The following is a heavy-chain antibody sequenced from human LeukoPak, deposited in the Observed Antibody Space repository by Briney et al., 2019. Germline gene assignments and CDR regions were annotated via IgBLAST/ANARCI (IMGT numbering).Heavy chain of an antibody. V-gene: IGHV3-48*01. Sequence: GGSLRLSCAASGFTFSSYSMNWVRQAPGKGREWVSYISSSSSTIYYADSVKGRFTISRDNSKNTLYLQMNSLRAEDTAVYYCAKDRDYGDYVVMAEFDYWGQGTLVTVSS. CDR1: GFTFSSYS. D-gene: IGHD4-17*01. CDR2: ISSSSSTI. CDR3: AKDRDYGDYVVMAEFDY. J-gene: IGHJ4*02.